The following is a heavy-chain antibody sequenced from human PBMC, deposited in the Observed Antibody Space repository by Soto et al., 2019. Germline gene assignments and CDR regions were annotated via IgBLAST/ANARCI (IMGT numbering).Heavy chain of an antibody. Sequence: QVQLVQSGAEVKKPGASVKVSCKASGYTFTSYGISWVRQAPGQGLEWMGWISAYNGNTNYAQKLQGRATRTTDTSTSTAYMELRSLRSADTAVYYCAVIRSGSSLPKDYWGQGTLVTVSS. CDR1: GYTFTSYG. CDR3: AVIRSGSSLPKDY. CDR2: ISAYNGNT. V-gene: IGHV1-18*01. D-gene: IGHD6-13*01. J-gene: IGHJ4*02.